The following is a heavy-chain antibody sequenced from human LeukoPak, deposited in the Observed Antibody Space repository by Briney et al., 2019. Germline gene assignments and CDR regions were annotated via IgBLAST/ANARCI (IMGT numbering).Heavy chain of an antibody. CDR1: GGSITGYY. D-gene: IGHD3-9*01. Sequence: PSETLSLTCAVYGGSITGYYWSWIRQTPGRGLEWVGEIHYTGATSYNPSLKSRATISTDTSKNQFSLRLSSVTAADTAVYYCARGNILTGYCFDFWGQGAMVTVSS. V-gene: IGHV4-34*01. J-gene: IGHJ4*02. CDR2: IHYTGAT. CDR3: ARGNILTGYCFDF.